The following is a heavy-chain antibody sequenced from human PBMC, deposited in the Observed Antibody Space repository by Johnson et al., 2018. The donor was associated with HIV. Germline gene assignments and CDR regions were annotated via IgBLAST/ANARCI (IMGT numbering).Heavy chain of an antibody. D-gene: IGHD4-17*01. CDR1: GFTFSSYA. V-gene: IGHV3-9*01. Sequence: EVQLVESGGGLVQPGRSLRLSCAASGFTFSSYAMHWVRQAPGKGLEWVSGISWNSGSIGYVDSVKGRFTISRDNTKNSLYLQMNSLRVEDTAVYYCARERRTDYDYDALDIWGQGTMVTVSS. J-gene: IGHJ3*02. CDR3: ARERRTDYDYDALDI. CDR2: ISWNSGSI.